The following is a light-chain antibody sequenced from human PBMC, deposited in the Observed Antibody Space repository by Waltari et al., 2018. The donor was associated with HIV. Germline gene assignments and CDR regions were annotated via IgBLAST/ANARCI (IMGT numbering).Light chain of an antibody. CDR1: RSDVGNFAY. J-gene: IGLJ3*02. CDR3: TSYGGRNNRVL. Sequence: QSALPQPPSASGSPEQSVPISCTGTRSDVGNFAYVSCYQQPPGKAPKLLIYEVNERPSGVPARFSGSKSGDTASLTVAGLQAEDEADYYCTSYGGRNNRVLFGGGTRLTVL. CDR2: EVN. V-gene: IGLV2-8*01.